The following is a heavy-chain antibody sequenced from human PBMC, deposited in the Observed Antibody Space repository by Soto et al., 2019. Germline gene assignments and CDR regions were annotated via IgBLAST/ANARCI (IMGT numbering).Heavy chain of an antibody. CDR3: ASIPNYYDSRCYWCPTTDDAFDI. Sequence: GGSLRLSCAASGFTFSSYAMSWVRQAPGKGLEWVSAISGSGGSTYYADSVKGRFTISRDNSKNTLYLQMNSLRAEDTAVYYCASIPNYYDSRCYWCPTTDDAFDIWGQGIMFKVS. J-gene: IGHJ3*02. V-gene: IGHV3-23*01. CDR2: ISGSGGST. CDR1: GFTFSSYA. D-gene: IGHD3-22*01.